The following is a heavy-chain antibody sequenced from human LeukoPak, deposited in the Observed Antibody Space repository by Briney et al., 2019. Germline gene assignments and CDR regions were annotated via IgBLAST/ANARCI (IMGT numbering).Heavy chain of an antibody. CDR3: ARDEGIVGATRDFDY. CDR1: GYTFTSYY. CDR2: ISAYSGNT. V-gene: IGHV1-18*04. Sequence: GASVKVSCKASGYTFTSYYMHWVRQAPGQGLEWMGWISAYSGNTNYAQKLQGRVTMTTDTSTSTAYMELRSLRSDDTAVYYCARDEGIVGATRDFDYWGQGTLVTVSS. D-gene: IGHD1-26*01. J-gene: IGHJ4*02.